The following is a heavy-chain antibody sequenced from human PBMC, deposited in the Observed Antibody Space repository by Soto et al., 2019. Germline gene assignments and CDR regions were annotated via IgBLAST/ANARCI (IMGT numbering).Heavy chain of an antibody. CDR2: ISSSSSYI. V-gene: IGHV3-21*01. CDR1: GFTFSSYS. CDR3: ARDNEYYDFWSGYSS. D-gene: IGHD3-3*01. Sequence: GGSLGLSCAASGFTFSSYSMNWVRQAPGKGLEWVSSISSSSSYIYYADSVKGRFTISRDNAKNSLYLQMNSLRAEDTAVYYCARDNEYYDFWSGYSSWGQGTLVTVS. J-gene: IGHJ4*02.